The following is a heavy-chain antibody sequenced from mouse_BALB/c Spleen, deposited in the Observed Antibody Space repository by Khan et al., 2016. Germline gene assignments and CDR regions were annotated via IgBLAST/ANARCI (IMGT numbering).Heavy chain of an antibody. CDR1: GYTFNNYW. V-gene: IGHV1-9*01. Sequence: QVQLQQSGAELMKPGASVKISCKATGYTFNNYWIEWVKQRPGHGLEWIGDILPGSGNSNYNEKFKGKATFTADTSSNTAYMHLSSLPSDASAVYYCAKGWYSMDYWGQGTSVTVSS. J-gene: IGHJ4*01. CDR2: ILPGSGNS. CDR3: AKGWYSMDY.